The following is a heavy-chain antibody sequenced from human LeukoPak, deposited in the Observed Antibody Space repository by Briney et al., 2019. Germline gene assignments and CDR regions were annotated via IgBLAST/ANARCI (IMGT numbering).Heavy chain of an antibody. CDR2: INPNSGGT. D-gene: IGHD6-19*01. Sequence: GASVKVSCKASGYTFTGYYMHWVRQAPGQGLEWMGWINPNSGGTNYAQKFQGRVTMTRDTSISTAYMELSTLRSDDTAVYYCARVPSLAVAVFYFDYWGQGTLVTVSS. J-gene: IGHJ4*02. V-gene: IGHV1-2*02. CDR1: GYTFTGYY. CDR3: ARVPSLAVAVFYFDY.